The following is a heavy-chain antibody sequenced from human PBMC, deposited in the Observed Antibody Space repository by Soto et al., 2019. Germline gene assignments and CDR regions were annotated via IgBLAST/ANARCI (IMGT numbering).Heavy chain of an antibody. CDR1: GFTFSSYS. V-gene: IGHV3-21*01. CDR2: ISSSSSYI. CDR3: ARDLITMIVVVPSYYYYGMDV. D-gene: IGHD3-22*01. Sequence: EVQLVESGGGLVKPGGSLRLSCAASGFTFSSYSMNWVRQAPGKGLEWVSSISSSSSYIYYADSVKGRFTISRDNAKNSLYLQMNSLRAEDTAVYYCARDLITMIVVVPSYYYYGMDVW. J-gene: IGHJ6*01.